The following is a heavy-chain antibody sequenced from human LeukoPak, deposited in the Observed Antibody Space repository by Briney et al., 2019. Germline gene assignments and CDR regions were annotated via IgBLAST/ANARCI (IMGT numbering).Heavy chain of an antibody. Sequence: ASVKVSCKVSGYTFTDYYMHWVQQAPGEGLEWMGLVDPEDGETIYAEKFQRRVTITPDTSTDTAYMELSSLRSEDTAVYYCATESRGVVPAANRPSIAAASVWGKGTTVTVSS. CDR2: VDPEDGET. CDR1: GYTFTDYY. D-gene: IGHD6-13*01. V-gene: IGHV1-69-2*01. CDR3: ATESRGVVPAANRPSIAAASV. J-gene: IGHJ6*04.